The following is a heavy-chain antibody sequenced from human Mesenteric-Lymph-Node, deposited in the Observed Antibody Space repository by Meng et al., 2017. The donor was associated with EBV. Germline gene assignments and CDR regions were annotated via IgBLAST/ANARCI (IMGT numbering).Heavy chain of an antibody. Sequence: VPRQEWGAGLVQPSGTLSLTCAVSGGSIRSSNWWSWVRQPPGKGLEWIGEIYHSGRTSYNPSLKSRVSLSVEKSKNHFSLNLSSVTAADTAVYYCARVTVTGGYYFDYWGQGSLVTVSS. CDR3: ARVTVTGGYYFDY. V-gene: IGHV4-4*02. J-gene: IGHJ4*02. CDR1: GGSIRSSNW. D-gene: IGHD4-17*01. CDR2: IYHSGRT.